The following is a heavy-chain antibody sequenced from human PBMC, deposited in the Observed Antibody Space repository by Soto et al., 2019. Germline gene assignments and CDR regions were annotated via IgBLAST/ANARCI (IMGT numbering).Heavy chain of an antibody. D-gene: IGHD3-10*01. CDR2: INAGNGNT. V-gene: IGHV1-3*01. CDR1: GYTFTSYA. Sequence: QVQLVQSGAEVKKPGASVKVSCKASGYTFTSYAMHWVRQAPGQRLEWMGWINAGNGNTKYSQKFQGRVTITRDTSASTAYMELSSLRSEDTAVYYCARDRGDTTVRASYYYGMDVWGQGTTVTVSS. CDR3: ARDRGDTTVRASYYYGMDV. J-gene: IGHJ6*02.